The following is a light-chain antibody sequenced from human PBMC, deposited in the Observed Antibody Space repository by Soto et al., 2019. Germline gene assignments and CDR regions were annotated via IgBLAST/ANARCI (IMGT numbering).Light chain of an antibody. CDR2: DVS. V-gene: IGKV3-11*01. CDR1: HTVANF. J-gene: IGKJ4*01. Sequence: DTVLIQSPATLSLSPGERATLSCRASHTVANFLAWYQKKAGQAPRLLIYDVSNRATGIPARFSGSGSGTDFTLTISSLEPDDFAVYYCQQRSNWPPTFGGGTNVEIK. CDR3: QQRSNWPPT.